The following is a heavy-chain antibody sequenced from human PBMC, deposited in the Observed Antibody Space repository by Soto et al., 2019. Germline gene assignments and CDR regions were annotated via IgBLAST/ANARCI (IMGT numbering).Heavy chain of an antibody. CDR3: AGYADIVVVPAANSFYYGMDV. D-gene: IGHD2-2*01. CDR1: GGTFSSYA. V-gene: IGHV1-69*01. CDR2: IIPIFGTA. J-gene: IGHJ6*02. Sequence: QVQLVQSGAEVKKPGSSVKVSCKASGGTFSSYAISWVRQAPGQGLEWMGGIIPIFGTANYAQKFQGRVTITADESTSTAYRELSSLRSEDTAVYYCAGYADIVVVPAANSFYYGMDVWGQGTTVTVSS.